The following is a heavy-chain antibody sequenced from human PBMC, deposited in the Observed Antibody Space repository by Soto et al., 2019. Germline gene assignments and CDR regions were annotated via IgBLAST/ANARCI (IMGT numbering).Heavy chain of an antibody. CDR2: IYYSGST. CDR1: GGSISSGGYY. D-gene: IGHD3-3*01. J-gene: IGHJ6*03. Sequence: SETLSLTCTVSGGSISSGGYYWSWIRQHPGKGLEWIGYIYYSGSTYYNPSLKSRVTISVDTSKNQFSLKLSSVTAADTAVYYCARDGGDFWSGYYHYYYMDVWGKGTTVTVSS. CDR3: ARDGGDFWSGYYHYYYMDV. V-gene: IGHV4-31*03.